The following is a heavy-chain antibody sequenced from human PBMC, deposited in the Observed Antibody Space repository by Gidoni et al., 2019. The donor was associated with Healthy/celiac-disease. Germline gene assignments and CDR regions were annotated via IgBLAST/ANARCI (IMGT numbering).Heavy chain of an antibody. CDR3: ARPTYYYDSSEGY. D-gene: IGHD3-22*01. Sequence: EVQLVQSGAEVKKPGESLRISCKGSVYSFTSYWLSWVRQMPGKGLEWRGRIDHSDSDTNYSPSFQGHVTISADKSISTAYLQWSSLKAADTAMYYCARPTYYYDSSEGYWGQGTLVTVSS. V-gene: IGHV5-10-1*01. CDR1: VYSFTSYW. J-gene: IGHJ4*02. CDR2: IDHSDSDT.